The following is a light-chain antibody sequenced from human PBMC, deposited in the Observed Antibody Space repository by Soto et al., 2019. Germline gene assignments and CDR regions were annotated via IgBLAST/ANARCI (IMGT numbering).Light chain of an antibody. CDR2: EVT. CDR3: SSYAGTNDIYV. J-gene: IGLJ1*01. Sequence: QSVLGQPPSASGSPGQSVTISCTGTSSDVGAFDYVSWYQQYPGKAPKLIIHEVTKRPSGVPDRFSGSKSGNTASLTVSGLRAEDEADYYCSSYAGTNDIYVFGTGTKVTVL. V-gene: IGLV2-8*01. CDR1: SSDVGAFDY.